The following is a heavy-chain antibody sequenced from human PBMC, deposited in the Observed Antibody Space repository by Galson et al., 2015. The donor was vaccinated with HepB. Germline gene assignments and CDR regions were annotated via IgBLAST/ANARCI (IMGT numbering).Heavy chain of an antibody. CDR1: GFTFDDYA. Sequence: SLRLSCAASGFTFDDYAMHWVRQAPGKGLEWVSGISWNSGSIGYADSVKGRFTISRDNAKNSLYLQMNSLRAEDTALYYCAKDLDDFWSGYYLSHDYGMDVWGQGTTVTVPS. J-gene: IGHJ6*02. V-gene: IGHV3-9*01. D-gene: IGHD3-3*01. CDR3: AKDLDDFWSGYYLSHDYGMDV. CDR2: ISWNSGSI.